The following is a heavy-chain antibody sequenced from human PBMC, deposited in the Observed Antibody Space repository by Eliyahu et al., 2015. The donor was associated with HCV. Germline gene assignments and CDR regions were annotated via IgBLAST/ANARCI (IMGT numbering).Heavy chain of an antibody. CDR2: IIPILGIT. CDR1: GGTXSXYV. J-gene: IGHJ3*02. D-gene: IGHD3-22*01. V-gene: IGHV1-69*02. Sequence: QVQLVQSGAEVKKPGSSVXVPCKASGGTXSXYVXSWVRQAPGXGLEWXGRIIPILGITNXAQKFQGRVTITADKSTSTVYMDLSSLRSEDTAVYYCAMPLNYYDSSGYGPRDGFDIWGQGTMVTVSS. CDR3: AMPLNYYDSSGYGPRDGFDI.